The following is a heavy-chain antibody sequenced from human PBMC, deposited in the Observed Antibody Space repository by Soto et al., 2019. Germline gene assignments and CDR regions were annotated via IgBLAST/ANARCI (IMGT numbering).Heavy chain of an antibody. CDR3: TVGGSGSDFWAG. CDR2: TKNKAASYDT. Sequence: EVQLVESGGGLIQPGESLRLSCSTSGFTFSDSYMDWVRQAPGKGLEWVGRTKNKAASYDTEYAASVKGRFTISRDHSQNSLYLQMNSLKTEDTAVYYCTVGGSGSDFWAGWGQGNQVIVSS. D-gene: IGHD3-10*01. J-gene: IGHJ4*02. V-gene: IGHV3-72*01. CDR1: GFTFSDSY.